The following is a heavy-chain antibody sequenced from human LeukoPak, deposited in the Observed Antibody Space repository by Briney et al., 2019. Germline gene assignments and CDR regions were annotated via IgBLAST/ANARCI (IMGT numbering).Heavy chain of an antibody. CDR3: ARQGTSHFDY. CDR1: GFTFSSYA. V-gene: IGHV3-7*01. J-gene: IGHJ4*02. CDR2: IKEDGSEK. Sequence: PGGSLRLSCAASGFTFSSYAMSWVRQAPGKGLEWVANIKEDGSEKYYVDSVKGRFTISRDNAKNSLYLQMNSLRAEDTAVYYCARQGTSHFDYWGQGTLVTVSS.